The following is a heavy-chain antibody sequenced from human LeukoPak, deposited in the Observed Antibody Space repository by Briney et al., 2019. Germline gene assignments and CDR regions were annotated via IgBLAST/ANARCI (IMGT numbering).Heavy chain of an antibody. D-gene: IGHD3-10*01. CDR3: ARPRRITMVRGVINDAFDI. V-gene: IGHV4-34*01. Sequence: SETLSLTCAVYGGSFSGYYWSWIRQPPGKGLEWIGEINHSGSTNYNPSLKSRVTISVDTSKNQFSLKQSSVTAADTAVYYCARPRRITMVRGVINDAFDIWGQGTMVTVSS. J-gene: IGHJ3*02. CDR2: INHSGST. CDR1: GGSFSGYY.